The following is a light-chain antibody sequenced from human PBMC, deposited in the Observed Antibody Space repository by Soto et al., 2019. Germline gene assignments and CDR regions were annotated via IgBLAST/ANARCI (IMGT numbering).Light chain of an antibody. V-gene: IGKV3-15*01. Sequence: IVMTQSPATLSVSPGERATLSCRASQTISANLAWYQQRPGQAPRLLIYGASTRATGIPARFSGSGSGTECTLTISSLHSEDFAVYYCQQYNNWPPLTFGGGTNVEIK. J-gene: IGKJ4*01. CDR1: QTISAN. CDR3: QQYNNWPPLT. CDR2: GAS.